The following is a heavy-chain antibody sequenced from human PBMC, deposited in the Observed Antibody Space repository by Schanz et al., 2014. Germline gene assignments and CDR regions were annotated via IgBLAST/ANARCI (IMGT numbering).Heavy chain of an antibody. D-gene: IGHD2-21*02. Sequence: EVQLVESGGGLVQPGGSLRLSCAASGFTFSTYWMHWVRQAPGKGLVWVSGIGGSGDSTHYADSVKGRFIISRDNSKNTLYLQVNSLRAEDTAVYYCARPSDSSWYMDVWGKGTTVTVSS. CDR2: IGGSGDST. CDR3: ARPSDSSWYMDV. J-gene: IGHJ6*03. V-gene: IGHV3-23*04. CDR1: GFTFSTYW.